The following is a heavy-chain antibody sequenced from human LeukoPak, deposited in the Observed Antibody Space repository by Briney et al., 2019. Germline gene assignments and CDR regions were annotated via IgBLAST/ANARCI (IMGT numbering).Heavy chain of an antibody. CDR2: INPNSGGT. Sequence: HRASVKVSCKASGYTFTGYYMHWVRQAPGQGLEWMGRINPNSGGTNYAQKFQGRVTMTRDTSISTAYMELSRLRSDDTAVYYCARGNKGYSYGYWFDPWGQGTLVTVSS. CDR1: GYTFTGYY. CDR3: ARGNKGYSYGYWFDP. V-gene: IGHV1-2*06. D-gene: IGHD5-18*01. J-gene: IGHJ5*02.